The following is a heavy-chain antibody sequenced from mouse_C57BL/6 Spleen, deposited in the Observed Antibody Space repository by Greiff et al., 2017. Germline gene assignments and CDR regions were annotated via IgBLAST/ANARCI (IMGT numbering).Heavy chain of an antibody. CDR3: VRPYYYGSSSFAY. Sequence: EVKLMESGGGLVQPKGSLKLSCAASGFSFNTYAMNWVRQAPGKGLEWVARIRSKSNNYATYYAESVKDRLTISRDDSASMLYLQMNNLKTEDTAMYYCVRPYYYGSSSFAYWGQGTLVTVSA. CDR1: GFSFNTYA. D-gene: IGHD1-1*01. J-gene: IGHJ3*01. V-gene: IGHV10-1*01. CDR2: IRSKSNNYAT.